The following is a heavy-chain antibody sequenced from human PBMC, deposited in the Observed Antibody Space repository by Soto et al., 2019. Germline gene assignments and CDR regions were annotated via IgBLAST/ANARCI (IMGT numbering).Heavy chain of an antibody. Sequence: QVQLVESGGGVVQPGRSLRLSCAASGFTFSSYAMHWVRQAPGKGLEWVAVISYDGSNKYYADSVKGRFTISRDNSKNSLYLQMNSRRAEDTAVYYWARDQNYYDSSGYCLPDDYWGQGTLVTVSS. CDR1: GFTFSSYA. CDR2: ISYDGSNK. CDR3: ARDQNYYDSSGYCLPDDY. D-gene: IGHD3-22*01. J-gene: IGHJ4*02. V-gene: IGHV3-30-3*01.